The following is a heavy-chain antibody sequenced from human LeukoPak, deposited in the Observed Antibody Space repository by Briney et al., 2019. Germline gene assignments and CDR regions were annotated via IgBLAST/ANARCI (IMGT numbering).Heavy chain of an antibody. J-gene: IGHJ6*02. CDR1: GFTVSSNY. Sequence: PGGSLRLSCAASGFTVSSNYVSWVRQAPGKGLEWVSVIYSGGSTYYADSVKGRFTISRDNSKNTLYLQVNSLRAEDTAVYYCARGSAGEQNYYYGMDVWGQGTTVTVSS. V-gene: IGHV3-53*01. CDR2: IYSGGST. D-gene: IGHD6-13*01. CDR3: ARGSAGEQNYYYGMDV.